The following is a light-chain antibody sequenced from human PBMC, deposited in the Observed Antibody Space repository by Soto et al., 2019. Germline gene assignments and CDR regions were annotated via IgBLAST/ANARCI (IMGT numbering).Light chain of an antibody. CDR3: QQSYCTPLYT. J-gene: IGKJ2*01. CDR1: QSISSY. V-gene: IGKV1-39*01. Sequence: DIPMTQSPSSLSASVGDRVTITCRASQSISSYLNWYQQKPGKAPKLLIYAASSLQSGVPSRFSGSGSGTDFTLTISSLQPEDFATYYCQQSYCTPLYTFGQGTKLEIK. CDR2: AAS.